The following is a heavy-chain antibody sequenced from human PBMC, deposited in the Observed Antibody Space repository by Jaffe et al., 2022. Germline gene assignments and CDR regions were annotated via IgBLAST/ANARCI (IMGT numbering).Heavy chain of an antibody. CDR2: ISGSGESA. D-gene: IGHD2-21*02. J-gene: IGHJ4*02. Sequence: EVQLLESGGGLVLPGGSLRLSCIGSGFTFFNHTMSWVRQAPGKGLEWVSAISGSGESAYYAEAVRGRLTMSRDNFKNTVYLQMNSLRDEDTAVYYCAKGGRGDMEAANNYFDSWGQGSLVTVSS. CDR1: GFTFFNHT. V-gene: IGHV3-23*01. CDR3: AKGGRGDMEAANNYFDS.